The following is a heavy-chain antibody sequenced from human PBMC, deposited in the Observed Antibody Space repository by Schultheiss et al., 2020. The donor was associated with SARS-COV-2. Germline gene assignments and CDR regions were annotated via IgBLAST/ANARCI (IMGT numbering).Heavy chain of an antibody. CDR1: GFSLSTSGVG. Sequence: SGPTLVKPTQTLTLTCTFSGFSLSTSGVGVGWIRQPPGKALEWLALIYWDDDKRYSPSLKSRLTITKDTSKNQVVLTMTNMDPVDTATYYCARVSIAAAGTLFDYWGQGTLVTVSS. J-gene: IGHJ4*02. CDR3: ARVSIAAAGTLFDY. CDR2: IYWDDDK. V-gene: IGHV2-5*02. D-gene: IGHD6-13*01.